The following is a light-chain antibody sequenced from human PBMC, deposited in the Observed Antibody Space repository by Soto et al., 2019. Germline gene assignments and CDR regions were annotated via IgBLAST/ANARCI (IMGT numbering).Light chain of an antibody. CDR3: KQALQAPHT. CDR1: QSLLHSDGYNY. CDR2: LGS. J-gene: IGKJ5*01. V-gene: IGKV2-28*01. Sequence: DIVMTQSPLSLPVTPGEPASISCRSSQSLLHSDGYNYLDWYLQKPGESPQLLIYLGSNRASGVPDRFSSSGPGTDLTLKISRVEAEDVGVYYCKQALQAPHTFAQGTRLEIK.